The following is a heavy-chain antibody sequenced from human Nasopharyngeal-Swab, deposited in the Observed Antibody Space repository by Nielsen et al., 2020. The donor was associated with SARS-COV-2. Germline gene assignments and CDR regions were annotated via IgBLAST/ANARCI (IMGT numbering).Heavy chain of an antibody. CDR1: GGSISSSSYY. CDR2: IYYSGST. V-gene: IGHV4-39*01. J-gene: IGHJ4*02. CDR3: ARQPKQRLVQNPKLYFDY. Sequence: SETLSLTCTVSGGSISSSSYYWGWIRQPPGRGLEWIGSIYYSGSTYYNPSLKSRVTISVDTSKNQFSLKLSSVTAADTAVYYCARQPKQRLVQNPKLYFDYWGQGTLVTVSS. D-gene: IGHD6-13*01.